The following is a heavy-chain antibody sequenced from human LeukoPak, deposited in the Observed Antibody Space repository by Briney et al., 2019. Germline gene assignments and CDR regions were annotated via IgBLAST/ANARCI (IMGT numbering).Heavy chain of an antibody. V-gene: IGHV3-7*03. J-gene: IGHJ4*02. CDR3: ARDSLGSSGRDC. CDR1: GFTVSSNY. Sequence: AGGSLRLSCAASGFTVSSNYMSWVRQAPGKGLEWVANIKQDGGEKHYADSVKGRFTISRDNAKNSLYLQMNNLRAEDTAVYYCARDSLGSSGRDCWGQGTLVSVST. D-gene: IGHD3-22*01. CDR2: IKQDGGEK.